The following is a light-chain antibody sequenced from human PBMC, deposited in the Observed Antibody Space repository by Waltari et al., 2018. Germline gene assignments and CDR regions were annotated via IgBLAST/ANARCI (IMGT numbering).Light chain of an antibody. V-gene: IGKV1D-16*01. CDR2: ATS. Sequence: DIQVTQSPSSLSASVGDRVTLTCRASQGITRWLAWYQQKPEEAPKSLIYATSSLQSGVPSRFSGSGSGTDFTLTINNLQPEDFATYYCQQYNSFPLTFGGGTKVEIK. CDR3: QQYNSFPLT. CDR1: QGITRW. J-gene: IGKJ4*01.